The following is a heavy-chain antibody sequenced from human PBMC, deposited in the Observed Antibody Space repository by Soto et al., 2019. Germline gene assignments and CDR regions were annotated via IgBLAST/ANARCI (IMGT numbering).Heavy chain of an antibody. V-gene: IGHV5-51*01. J-gene: IGHJ6*02. D-gene: IGHD6-19*01. Sequence: PGESLKIPCKGSGYSFTSYWIGWVRQMPGKGLEWMGIIYPGDSDTRYSPSFQGQVTISADKSISTAYLQWSSLKASDTAMYYCARKGQRSSQYYYYGMDVWGQGTTVTVSS. CDR3: ARKGQRSSQYYYYGMDV. CDR2: IYPGDSDT. CDR1: GYSFTSYW.